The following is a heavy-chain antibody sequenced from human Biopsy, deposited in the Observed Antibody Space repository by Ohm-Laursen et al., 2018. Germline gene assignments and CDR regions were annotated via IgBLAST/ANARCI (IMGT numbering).Heavy chain of an antibody. D-gene: IGHD3-3*01. J-gene: IGHJ3*01. CDR3: ARLYRLDDYWNDDPPDAFDV. CDR2: VYDSGKS. V-gene: IGHV4-38-2*01. CDR1: GFSISSGYY. Sequence: TLSLTCAVSGFSISSGYYWGWIRQPPGKGLEWIGSVYDSGKSYYNPSLKSRVTISVDVSKNQFSLKLSSVTAADTAVFFCARLYRLDDYWNDDPPDAFDVWSQGTMVTVSS.